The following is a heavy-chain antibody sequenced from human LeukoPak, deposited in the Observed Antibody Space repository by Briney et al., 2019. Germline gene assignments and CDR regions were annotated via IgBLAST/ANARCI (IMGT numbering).Heavy chain of an antibody. CDR2: IYYSGST. CDR3: ARHAFSGGQLVLFDY. Sequence: SETLSLTCTVSGGSISSSSYYWGWIRQPPGKGLEWIGSIYYSGSTYYNPSLKSRVTISVDTSKNQFSLKLSSVTAADTAVYYCARHAFSGGQLVLFDYWGQGTLVTVSS. V-gene: IGHV4-39*01. D-gene: IGHD6-13*01. J-gene: IGHJ4*02. CDR1: GGSISSSSYY.